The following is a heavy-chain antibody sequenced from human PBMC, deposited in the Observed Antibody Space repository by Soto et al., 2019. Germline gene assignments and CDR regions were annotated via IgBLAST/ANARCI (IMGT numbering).Heavy chain of an antibody. CDR1: GFNFRSYA. CDR3: AKLPHSYNPLGYCSGGSCPTDY. Sequence: GGSQRLSCTASGFNFRSYARSWVRQAPGKGLEWVSAISGSGGSTYYADSVKGRFTISRDNSKNTLYLQMNSLRAEDTAVYYCAKLPHSYNPLGYCSGGSCPTDYWGRGTLVTVSS. CDR2: ISGSGGST. V-gene: IGHV3-23*01. D-gene: IGHD2-15*01. J-gene: IGHJ4*02.